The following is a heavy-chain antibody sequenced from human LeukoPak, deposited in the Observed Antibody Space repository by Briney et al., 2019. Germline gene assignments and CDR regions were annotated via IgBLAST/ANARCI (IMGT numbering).Heavy chain of an antibody. CDR3: AKDNSVMAATDLFDY. J-gene: IGHJ4*02. V-gene: IGHV3-30*02. CDR2: IRYDGSNK. CDR1: GFTFSSYG. D-gene: IGHD6-13*01. Sequence: QPGGSLRLSCAASGFTFSSYGMHWVRQAPGKGLEWVAFIRYDGSNKYYADSVKGRFTISRDNSKNTLYLQMNSLRAEDRAVYYCAKDNSVMAATDLFDYWGQGTLVTVSS.